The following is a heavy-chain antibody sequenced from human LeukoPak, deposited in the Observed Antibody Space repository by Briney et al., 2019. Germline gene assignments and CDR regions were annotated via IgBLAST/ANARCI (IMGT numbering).Heavy chain of an antibody. CDR2: IKSKTDGGTT. Sequence: PGGSLRRSCAASGFTFSNAWMSWVRQAPGKGLEWVGRIKSKTDGGTTDYAAPVKGRFTISRDDSKNTLYLQMNSLKTEDTAVYYCTTANYYDSSGYTYWGQGTLVTVSS. CDR1: GFTFSNAW. J-gene: IGHJ4*02. CDR3: TTANYYDSSGYTY. V-gene: IGHV3-15*01. D-gene: IGHD3-22*01.